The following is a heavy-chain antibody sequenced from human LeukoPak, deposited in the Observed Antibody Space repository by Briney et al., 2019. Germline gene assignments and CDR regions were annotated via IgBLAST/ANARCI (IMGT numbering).Heavy chain of an antibody. CDR2: ISAYNGNT. Sequence: ASVKVSCKASGYTFTSYGISWVRQAPGQGLEWMGWISAYNGNTNYAQKLQGRATMTTDTSTSTAYMELRSLRSDDTAVYYCAISVVGIAAAGIFDYWGQGTLVTVSS. CDR3: AISVVGIAAAGIFDY. CDR1: GYTFTSYG. V-gene: IGHV1-18*01. J-gene: IGHJ4*02. D-gene: IGHD6-13*01.